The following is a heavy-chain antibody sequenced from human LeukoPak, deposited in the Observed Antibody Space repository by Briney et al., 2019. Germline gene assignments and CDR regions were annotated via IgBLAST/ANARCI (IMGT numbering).Heavy chain of an antibody. Sequence: GGSLRLFCAASEFTFSNYAMTWVRQAPGKGLEWVSAITGSGGSTYYADSVKGRFTISRDNSKNTLYLQMNSLRAEDTAIYYCAKGLWCECWGQGSLVTVSS. J-gene: IGHJ4*02. CDR2: ITGSGGST. V-gene: IGHV3-23*01. CDR3: AKGLWCEC. CDR1: EFTFSNYA. D-gene: IGHD4/OR15-4a*01.